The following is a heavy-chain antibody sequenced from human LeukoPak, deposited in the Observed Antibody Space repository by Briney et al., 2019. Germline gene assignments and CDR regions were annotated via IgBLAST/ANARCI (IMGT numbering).Heavy chain of an antibody. D-gene: IGHD2-2*01. J-gene: IGHJ4*02. Sequence: SETLCLTCTVSGGSISSSSYYWGWIRQPPGKGLEWIGSIYYSGSTYYNPSLKSRVTISVDTSKNQFSLKLRSVTAADTAVYYCARRRGYREYQLLLYFDYWGQGTLVTASS. CDR3: ARRRGYREYQLLLYFDY. CDR2: IYYSGST. CDR1: GGSISSSSYY. V-gene: IGHV4-39*01.